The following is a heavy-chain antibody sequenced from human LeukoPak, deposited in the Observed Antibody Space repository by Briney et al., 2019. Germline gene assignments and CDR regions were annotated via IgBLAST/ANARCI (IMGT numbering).Heavy chain of an antibody. CDR1: GFTFGSYG. D-gene: IGHD3-10*01. CDR2: IWYDGSNK. J-gene: IGHJ4*02. Sequence: GGSLRLSCAASGFTFGSYGMHWVRQAPGKGLEWVAVIWYDGSNKYYADSVNGRFTISRDNSKNTLYLQMNSLRAEDTAVYYCARGSTMVRGVINYFDYWGQGTLVTVSS. CDR3: ARGSTMVRGVINYFDY. V-gene: IGHV3-33*01.